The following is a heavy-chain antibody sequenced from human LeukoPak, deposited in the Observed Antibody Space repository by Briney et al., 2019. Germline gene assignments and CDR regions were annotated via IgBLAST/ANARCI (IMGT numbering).Heavy chain of an antibody. J-gene: IGHJ4*02. D-gene: IGHD3-22*01. CDR2: IYYSGTT. Sequence: SETLSLTCSVSGGSVSSGDNYWQWVRQARGGGGEWVGYIYYSGTTNYNPCLRSRVSISLNTTKTLFSLTLSSVTAADTAVYYCARGDKSRDYFYFALWGQGTLVTVSS. CDR3: ARGDKSRDYFYFAL. CDR1: GGSVSSGDNY. V-gene: IGHV4-30-4*01.